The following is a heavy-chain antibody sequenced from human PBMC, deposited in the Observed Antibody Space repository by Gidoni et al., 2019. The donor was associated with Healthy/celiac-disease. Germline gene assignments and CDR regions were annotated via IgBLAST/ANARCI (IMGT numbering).Heavy chain of an antibody. CDR1: GFTLCCFA. J-gene: IGHJ4*02. CDR2: IRSKAYGGTT. Sequence: EVQLVESGGGLVKPGRSLRLSCTASGFTLCCFACSWFRQAPGKGVEGVGFIRSKAYGGTTEYAAAVKGRFTISRDDSKSIAYLQMNSLKTEDTAVYYCTRDREIAAAGRGLYYFDYWGQGTLVTVSS. CDR3: TRDREIAAAGRGLYYFDY. V-gene: IGHV3-49*05. D-gene: IGHD6-13*01.